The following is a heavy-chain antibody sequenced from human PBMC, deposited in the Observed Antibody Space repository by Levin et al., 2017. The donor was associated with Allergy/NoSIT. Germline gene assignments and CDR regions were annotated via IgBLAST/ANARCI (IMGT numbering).Heavy chain of an antibody. CDR1: GGSISSGGYS. D-gene: IGHD6-13*01. CDR2: IYHSGST. J-gene: IGHJ3*02. V-gene: IGHV4-30-2*01. CDR3: ARYLSYSSSPNSGGTDAFDI. Sequence: SETLSLTCAVSGGSISSGGYSWSWIRQPPGKGLEWIGYIYHSGSTYYNPSLKSRVTISVDRSKNQFSLKLSSVTAADTAVYYCARYLSYSSSPNSGGTDAFDIWGQGTMVTVSS.